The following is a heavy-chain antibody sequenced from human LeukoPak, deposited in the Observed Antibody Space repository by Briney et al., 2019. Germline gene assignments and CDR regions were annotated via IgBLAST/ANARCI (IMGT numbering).Heavy chain of an antibody. CDR3: ARAIYCSGATCSLGYFDY. J-gene: IGHJ4*02. CDR2: IYHSGST. V-gene: IGHV4-38-2*02. Sequence: PSETLSLTCNVSAYSISNGYYWGWIRPPPGKVLEWIGSIYHSGSTSYNPSLKSRVSISVDTSKNQFSLNLSSVTAADTGIYFCARAIYCSGATCSLGYFDYWGQGTLVTVSS. CDR1: AYSISNGYY. D-gene: IGHD2-2*01.